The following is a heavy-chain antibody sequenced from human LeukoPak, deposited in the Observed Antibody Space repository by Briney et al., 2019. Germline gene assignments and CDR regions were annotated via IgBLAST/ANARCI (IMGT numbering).Heavy chain of an antibody. Sequence: SVKLSCKASGGTLSSYAISWVRQAPGQGLEWVGGIIPIFCTANYAQKFQGRVTITTDESASTAYMELSSLGSEDTAVYYCARGLGYSYGSDYWGQGTLVTVSS. D-gene: IGHD5-18*01. CDR2: IIPIFCTA. J-gene: IGHJ4*02. CDR1: GGTLSSYA. CDR3: ARGLGYSYGSDY. V-gene: IGHV1-69*05.